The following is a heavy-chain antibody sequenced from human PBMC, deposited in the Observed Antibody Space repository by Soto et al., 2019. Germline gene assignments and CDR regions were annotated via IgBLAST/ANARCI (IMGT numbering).Heavy chain of an antibody. V-gene: IGHV6-1*01. CDR1: GDTVSSNSAA. CDR3: AREDRVFQGHYGMDV. D-gene: IGHD2-8*01. CDR2: TYYRSKWYN. J-gene: IGHJ6*02. Sequence: SQTLSLTCAISGDTVSSNSAAWHWIRQSPSRGLEWLGTTYYRSKWYNDYAVSVKSRIVINPDTSKNQFSLLLSSVTPEDTAVYYCAREDRVFQGHYGMDVWGQGTTVTV.